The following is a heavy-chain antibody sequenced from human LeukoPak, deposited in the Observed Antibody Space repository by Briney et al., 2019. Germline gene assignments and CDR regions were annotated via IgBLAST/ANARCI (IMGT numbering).Heavy chain of an antibody. CDR2: IYPGDSDT. Sequence: GESLKISCKTSGYSFTSYWIGWVRQMPGKGLEWMAIIYPGDSDTTYSPSFQGHVTISADKSISTAYLQWSSLKASDTAMYYCASSSDSSGYYDYFDYWGQGTLVTVSS. V-gene: IGHV5-51*01. CDR3: ASSSDSSGYYDYFDY. CDR1: GYSFTSYW. D-gene: IGHD3-22*01. J-gene: IGHJ4*02.